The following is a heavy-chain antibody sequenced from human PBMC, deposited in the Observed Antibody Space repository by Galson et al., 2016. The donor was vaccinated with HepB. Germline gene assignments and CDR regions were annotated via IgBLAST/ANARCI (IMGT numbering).Heavy chain of an antibody. D-gene: IGHD6-13*01. CDR3: ARLRFSSSWYKDY. J-gene: IGHJ4*02. V-gene: IGHV3-21*01. CDR1: GFTFNYYG. Sequence: SLRLSCAASGFTFNYYGMIWVRQAPGKGLEWVSFISSHNSNIYYADSVNGRFTISRDNAYNSLYLQLNSLRAEDTAVYYCARLRFSSSWYKDYWGQGTLVTVSS. CDR2: ISSHNSNI.